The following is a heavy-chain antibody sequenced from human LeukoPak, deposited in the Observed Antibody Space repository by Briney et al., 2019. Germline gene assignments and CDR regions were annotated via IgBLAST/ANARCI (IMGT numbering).Heavy chain of an antibody. CDR2: ISGSGGST. J-gene: IGHJ4*02. D-gene: IGHD3-3*01. CDR1: GFTFSSYA. Sequence: GGSLRLSCAASGFTFSSYAMSWVRQAPGKGLEWVSAISGSGGSTYYADSVRGRFTISRDNSKNTLYLQMNSLRAEDTAVYYCARDRYDFWSGTSGNDYWGQGTLVTVSS. CDR3: ARDRYDFWSGTSGNDY. V-gene: IGHV3-23*01.